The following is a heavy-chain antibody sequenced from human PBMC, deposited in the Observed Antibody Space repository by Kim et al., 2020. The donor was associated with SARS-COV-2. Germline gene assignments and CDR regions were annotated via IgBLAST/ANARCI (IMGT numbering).Heavy chain of an antibody. D-gene: IGHD3-3*01. V-gene: IGHV3-23*01. CDR1: GFTFSSYA. Sequence: GGSLRLSCAASGFTFSSYAMSWVRQAPGKGLEWVSAISGSGGSTYYADSVKGRFTISRDNSKNTLYLQMNSLRAEDTAVYYCAITVKDFWSGPSGFDPWGQGTLVTVSS. CDR2: ISGSGGST. CDR3: AITVKDFWSGPSGFDP. J-gene: IGHJ5*02.